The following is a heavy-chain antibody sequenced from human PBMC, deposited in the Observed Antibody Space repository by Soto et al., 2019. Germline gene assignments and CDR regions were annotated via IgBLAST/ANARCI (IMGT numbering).Heavy chain of an antibody. J-gene: IGHJ4*02. D-gene: IGHD6-19*01. V-gene: IGHV6-1*01. CDR2: TYYRSKWYN. Sequence: QTLSLTFAISGDSVSSNSSAWNCIRKSPSRGLEWLGRTYYRSKWYNDYAVSVKSRITINPDTSKNQFSLQLNSVTPEDTAVYYCARASYSSGWYFGGQGTLVTVSS. CDR3: ARASYSSGWYF. CDR1: GDSVSSNSSA.